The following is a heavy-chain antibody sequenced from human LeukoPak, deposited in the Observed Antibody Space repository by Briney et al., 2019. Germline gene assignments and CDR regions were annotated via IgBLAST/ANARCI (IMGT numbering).Heavy chain of an antibody. V-gene: IGHV3-21*01. D-gene: IGHD2-15*01. J-gene: IGHJ6*02. Sequence: GGSLRLSCAASGFTFSSYSMNWVRQAPGKRLEWVSSISSSSSYIYYADSVKGRFTISRDNAKNSLYLQMNSLRAEDTAVYYCARPGYCSGGSCYSGDYYYGMDVWGQGTTVTVSS. CDR2: ISSSSSYI. CDR3: ARPGYCSGGSCYSGDYYYGMDV. CDR1: GFTFSSYS.